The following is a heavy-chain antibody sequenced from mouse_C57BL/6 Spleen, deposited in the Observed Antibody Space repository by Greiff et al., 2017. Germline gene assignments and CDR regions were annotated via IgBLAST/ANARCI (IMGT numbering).Heavy chain of an antibody. CDR3: ARKRLRRPLFDY. V-gene: IGHV1-18*01. D-gene: IGHD2-4*01. J-gene: IGHJ2*01. Sequence: VQLQQSGPELVKPGASVKIPCKASGYTFTDYNMDWVKQSHGKSLEWIGDINPNNGGTIYNQKFKGKATLTVDKSSSTAYMERRSLTSDDTAVYYRARKRLRRPLFDYWGQGTTLTVSS. CDR1: GYTFTDYN. CDR2: INPNNGGT.